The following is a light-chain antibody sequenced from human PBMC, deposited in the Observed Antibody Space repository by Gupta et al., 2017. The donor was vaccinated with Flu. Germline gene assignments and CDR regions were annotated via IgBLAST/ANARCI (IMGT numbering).Light chain of an antibody. CDR1: QSVSRN. Sequence: EIEMTQAPATLSVSPGERATLSCRASQSVSRNLAWYQQKPGQAPRLLIYGASSRAAGIPDRFSGSGSETDFTLTSTSLQSEDFAVYFWQQDNNWHSFGQGTKLEIK. CDR2: GAS. CDR3: QQDNNWHS. J-gene: IGKJ2*03. V-gene: IGKV3-15*01.